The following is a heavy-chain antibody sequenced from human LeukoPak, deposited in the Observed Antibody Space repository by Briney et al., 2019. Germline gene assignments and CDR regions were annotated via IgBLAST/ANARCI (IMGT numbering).Heavy chain of an antibody. V-gene: IGHV3-21*01. CDR2: ISSSSSYI. D-gene: IGHD1-26*01. J-gene: IGHJ4*02. CDR3: AKGGIVGATSPDY. CDR1: GFTFSSYS. Sequence: PGGSLRLSCAASGFTFSSYSMNWVRQAPGKGLEWVSSISSSSSYIYYADSVKGRFTISRDNAKNTLYLQMNSLRAEDTAVYYCAKGGIVGATSPDYWGQGTLVTVSS.